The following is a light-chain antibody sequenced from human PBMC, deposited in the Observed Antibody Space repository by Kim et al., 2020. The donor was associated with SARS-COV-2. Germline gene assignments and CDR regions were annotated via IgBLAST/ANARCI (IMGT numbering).Light chain of an antibody. CDR1: RRAIGGYDC. CDR2: EGT. J-gene: IGLJ2*01. Sequence: SVTIVCAGDRRAIGGYDCGSWDQPYPGKAPKLLIYEGTKRPSGVPDRFSGSRSGNTASLTVSGLQAEDEADYYCCSYAGNNIGVFGGGTQLTVL. V-gene: IGLV2-8*01. CDR3: CSYAGNNIGV.